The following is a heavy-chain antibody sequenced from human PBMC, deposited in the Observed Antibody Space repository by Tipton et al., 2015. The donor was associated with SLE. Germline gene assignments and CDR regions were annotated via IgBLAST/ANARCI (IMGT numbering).Heavy chain of an antibody. J-gene: IGHJ3*02. CDR1: GGSISSGSYY. V-gene: IGHV4-61*09. Sequence: TLSLTCTVSGGSISSGSYYWSWIRQPAGKGLEWIGHIYTGGSTNYNPSLKSRVTISVDTSKNQCSLKVSSVTAADTAVYYCARDSSGYSYGDAFDIWGQGTMVTVSS. CDR3: ARDSSGYSYGDAFDI. D-gene: IGHD5-18*01. CDR2: IYTGGST.